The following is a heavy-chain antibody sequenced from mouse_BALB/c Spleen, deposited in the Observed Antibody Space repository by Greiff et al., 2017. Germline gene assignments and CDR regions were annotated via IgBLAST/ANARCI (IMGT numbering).Heavy chain of an antibody. CDR3: AREGGNYVRAMDD. V-gene: IGHV7-3*02. CDR2: IRNKANGYTT. CDR1: GFTFTDYY. Sequence: EVQLVESGGGLVQPGGSLRLSCATSGFTFTDYYMSWVRQPPGKALEWLGFIRNKANGYTTEYSASVKGRFTISRDNSQSILYLQMNTLRAEDSATYYCAREGGNYVRAMDDWGQGTSVTVSS. J-gene: IGHJ4*01. D-gene: IGHD2-1*01.